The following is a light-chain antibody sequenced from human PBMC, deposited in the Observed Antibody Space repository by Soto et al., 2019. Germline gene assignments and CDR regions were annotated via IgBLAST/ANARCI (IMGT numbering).Light chain of an antibody. CDR3: QQTNSFPLT. J-gene: IGKJ4*01. CDR1: QSVSSSF. CDR2: GAS. Sequence: EIVMTQSPATLSVSPGERATLSCRASQSVSSSFLAWYQQKPGQAPRLLIYGASSRATGIPDRFSVSGSGTDFTLTISSLQPEDFATYYCQQTNSFPLTFGGGTTGDIK. V-gene: IGKV3D-20*02.